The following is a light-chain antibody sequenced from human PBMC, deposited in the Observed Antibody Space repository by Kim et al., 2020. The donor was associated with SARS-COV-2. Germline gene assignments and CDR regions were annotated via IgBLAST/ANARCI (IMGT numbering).Light chain of an antibody. J-gene: IGLJ3*02. CDR2: NDN. CDR3: QAWDSSTVV. Sequence: GSPGQTATSTGSGVNLGEKYACWYKQMPGQSPILVIYNDNKRPSGIPERFSGSNSGNTATLTISGTQAMDGADYYCQAWDSSTVVFGGGTQLTVL. CDR1: NLGEKY. V-gene: IGLV3-1*01.